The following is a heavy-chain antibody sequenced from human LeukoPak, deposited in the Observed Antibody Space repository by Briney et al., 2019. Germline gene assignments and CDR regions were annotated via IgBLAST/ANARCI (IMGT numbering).Heavy chain of an antibody. Sequence: SETLSLTCAVYGGSFSGYYWSWIRQPPGKGLEWIGEINHSGSTNYNPSLKSRVTISVDTSKNQFSLKLSSVTAADTAVYYCARGGTYYYGSGSPRVYVWGKGTTVTVAS. CDR3: ARGGTYYYGSGSPRVYV. CDR1: GGSFSGYY. D-gene: IGHD3-10*01. J-gene: IGHJ6*04. CDR2: INHSGST. V-gene: IGHV4-34*01.